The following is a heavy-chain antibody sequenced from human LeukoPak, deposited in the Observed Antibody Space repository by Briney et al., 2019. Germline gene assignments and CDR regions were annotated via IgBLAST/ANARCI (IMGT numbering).Heavy chain of an antibody. V-gene: IGHV4-59*12. Sequence: PSETLSLTCTVSGGSISSYYWSWIRQPPGKGLEWIGYIYYSGSTNYNPSLKSRVTISVDTSKNQFSLKLSSVTAADTAVYYCARGGWPQGTGSLDYWGQGTLVTVSS. CDR1: GGSISSYY. D-gene: IGHD1-14*01. CDR3: ARGGWPQGTGSLDY. J-gene: IGHJ4*02. CDR2: IYYSGST.